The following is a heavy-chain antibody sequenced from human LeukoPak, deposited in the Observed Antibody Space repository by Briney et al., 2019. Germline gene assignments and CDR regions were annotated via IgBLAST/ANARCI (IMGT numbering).Heavy chain of an antibody. CDR3: ARERRGVGVVIYYYYYYMDV. CDR2: IYYSGST. CDR1: GGSISSSSYY. Sequence: PSETLSLTCTVSGGSISSSSYYWGWIRQPPGKGLEWIGSIYYSGSTYYNPSLKSRVTISVDTSKNQFSLKLSSVTAADTAVYYCARERRGVGVVIYYYYYYMDVWGKGTTVTVSS. D-gene: IGHD3-3*01. V-gene: IGHV4-39*02. J-gene: IGHJ6*03.